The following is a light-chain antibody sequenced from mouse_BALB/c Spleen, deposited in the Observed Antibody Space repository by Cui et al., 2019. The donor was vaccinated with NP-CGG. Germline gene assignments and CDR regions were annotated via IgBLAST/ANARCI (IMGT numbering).Light chain of an antibody. CDR3: ALWYSNHWV. Sequence: QAVLTPASALTTSPGETVTLTCRSSTGAVITSNYANWVQEKPDHLFTGLIGGTNNRAPGVPARFSGSLIGDKAALIITGAQTEDEAIYFCALWYSNHWVFGGGTKLTVL. V-gene: IGLV1*01. CDR1: TGAVITSNY. J-gene: IGLJ1*01. CDR2: GTN.